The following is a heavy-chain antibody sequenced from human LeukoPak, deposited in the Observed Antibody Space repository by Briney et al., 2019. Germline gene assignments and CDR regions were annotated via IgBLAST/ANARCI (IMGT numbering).Heavy chain of an antibody. CDR2: IIPIFGTA. CDR1: GGTFSSYA. D-gene: IGHD4-23*01. J-gene: IGHJ4*02. V-gene: IGHV1-69*06. CDR3: ARRAGGYSHPYDY. Sequence: SVKVSCKASGGTFSSYAISWVRQAPGQGLEWMGGIIPIFGTANYAQKFQGRVTITADKSTSTAYMELNSLRAEDTAVYYCARRAGGYSHPYDYWGQGTLVTVSS.